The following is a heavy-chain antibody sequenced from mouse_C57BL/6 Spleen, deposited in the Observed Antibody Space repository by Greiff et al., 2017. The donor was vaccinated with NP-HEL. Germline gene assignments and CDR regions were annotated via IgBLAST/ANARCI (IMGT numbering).Heavy chain of an antibody. CDR3: ARRDDYDPPFAY. J-gene: IGHJ3*01. CDR2: IDPSDSYT. Sequence: VQLQQPGAELVKPGASVKLSCKASGYTFTSYWMQWVKQRPGQGLEWIGEIDPSDSYTNYNQKFKGKATLTVDTSSSTAYMQLSSLTSEDSAVYYCARRDDYDPPFAYWGQGTLVTVSA. D-gene: IGHD2-4*01. CDR1: GYTFTSYW. V-gene: IGHV1-50*01.